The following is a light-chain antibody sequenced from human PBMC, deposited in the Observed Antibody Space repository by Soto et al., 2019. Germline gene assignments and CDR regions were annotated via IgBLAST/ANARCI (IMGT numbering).Light chain of an antibody. V-gene: IGKV1-17*01. Sequence: DVQMTQSPSSLSASVGDRVTITCRASQGISNYFGWYQQKPGKAPKRLIYEVSSLQSGVPSRFSGSGSGTEFTLTINGLQPEDFATYYCLQHSAYPRTFRQGTKVEMK. CDR1: QGISNY. CDR2: EVS. J-gene: IGKJ1*01. CDR3: LQHSAYPRT.